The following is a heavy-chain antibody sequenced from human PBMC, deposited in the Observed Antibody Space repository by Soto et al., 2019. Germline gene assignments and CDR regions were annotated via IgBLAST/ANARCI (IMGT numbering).Heavy chain of an antibody. Sequence: PSETLSLTCTVSGASVSSSNHYWSWVRQPPGKGLEWIGYVYYSGSTNSNPSLKSRVTLSLDTSRSQFSLKLNSVTAADTAVYYCVHLSGSLYHYYGLDVWGQGTTVTVSS. CDR3: VHLSGSLYHYYGLDV. J-gene: IGHJ6*02. D-gene: IGHD1-26*01. CDR1: GASVSSSNHY. V-gene: IGHV4-61*01. CDR2: VYYSGST.